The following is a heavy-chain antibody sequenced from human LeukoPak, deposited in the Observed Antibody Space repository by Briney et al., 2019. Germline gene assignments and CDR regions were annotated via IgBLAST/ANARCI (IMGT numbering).Heavy chain of an antibody. CDR3: ARDPENSSGWYMGLVYYYYYMDV. CDR1: GFTFSSYS. D-gene: IGHD6-19*01. CDR2: ISSSSSTI. J-gene: IGHJ6*03. V-gene: IGHV3-48*01. Sequence: GGSLRLSCAASGFTFSSYSMNWVRQAPGKGLEWVSYISSSSSTIYYADSVKGRFTISRDNAKNSLYLQMNSLRAEDTAVYYCARDPENSSGWYMGLVYYYYYMDVWGKGTTVTVSS.